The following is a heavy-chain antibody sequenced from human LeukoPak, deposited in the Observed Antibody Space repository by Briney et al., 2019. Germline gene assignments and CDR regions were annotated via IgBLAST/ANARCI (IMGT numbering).Heavy chain of an antibody. CDR2: ISGSGGDT. Sequence: GGSLRLSCAASGLSFSSYAMSWVRQAPGKGLEWVSSISGSGGDTYYADSVKGRLTISRDNSKNTLYLQMNSLRAEDTAIYYCAKGLRGNGGFDYWGQGTLVTVSS. CDR1: GLSFSSYA. J-gene: IGHJ4*02. CDR3: AKGLRGNGGFDY. V-gene: IGHV3-23*01. D-gene: IGHD3-16*01.